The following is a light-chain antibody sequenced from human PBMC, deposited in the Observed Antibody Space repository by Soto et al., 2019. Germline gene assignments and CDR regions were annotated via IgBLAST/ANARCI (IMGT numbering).Light chain of an antibody. V-gene: IGLV2-23*02. Sequence: QSALTQPASVSGSPGQSITISCTGTSSDVGSYNLVSWYQQHPGKDPKLMIYEVSKRPSGVSNRVCGSKSGNTASLTISGLQAEDESYYYCCSYAGSSTFWVFGGGTKVTVL. CDR1: SSDVGSYNL. J-gene: IGLJ3*02. CDR2: EVS. CDR3: CSYAGSSTFWV.